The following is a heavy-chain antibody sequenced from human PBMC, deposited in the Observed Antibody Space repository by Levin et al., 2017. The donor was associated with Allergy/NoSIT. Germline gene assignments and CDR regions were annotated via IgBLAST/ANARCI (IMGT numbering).Heavy chain of an antibody. J-gene: IGHJ4*02. CDR1: GFTFSSYG. D-gene: IGHD2-21*02. CDR2: ISYDGSNK. V-gene: IGHV3-30*18. CDR3: AKAIFPVVVTAMDYFDY. Sequence: GGSLRLSCAASGFTFSSYGMHWVRQAPGKGLEWVAVISYDGSNKYYADSVKGRFTISRDNSKNTLYLQMNSLRAEDTAVYYCAKAIFPVVVTAMDYFDYWGQGTLVTVSS.